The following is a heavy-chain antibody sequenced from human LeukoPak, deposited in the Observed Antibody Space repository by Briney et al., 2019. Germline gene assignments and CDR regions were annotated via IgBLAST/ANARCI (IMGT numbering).Heavy chain of an antibody. CDR1: GLTFGDYG. J-gene: IGHJ4*02. CDR3: ARDLSASWYSLAY. Sequence: GGSLRLSCAVSGLTFGDYGMSWVRQAPGKGLEWVSGINWDGERTGYGDAVQGRFIISRDNAENALYLQMNGRRAEDTAVYYCARDLSASWYSLAYWGRGTPVTVSS. D-gene: IGHD6-13*01. CDR2: INWDGERT. V-gene: IGHV3-20*04.